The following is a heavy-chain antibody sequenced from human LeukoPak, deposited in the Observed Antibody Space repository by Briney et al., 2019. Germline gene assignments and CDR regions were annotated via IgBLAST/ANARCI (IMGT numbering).Heavy chain of an antibody. J-gene: IGHJ5*02. CDR1: GYTFTSYA. Sequence: ASVKVSCKASGYTFTSYAMHWVRQAPGQRLEWMGWINAGNGNTKYSQKFQGRVTITRDISASTAYMELSSLRSEDTAVYYCARDRSTMVRGVINKHNWFDPWGQGTLVTVSS. V-gene: IGHV1-3*01. D-gene: IGHD3-10*01. CDR3: ARDRSTMVRGVINKHNWFDP. CDR2: INAGNGNT.